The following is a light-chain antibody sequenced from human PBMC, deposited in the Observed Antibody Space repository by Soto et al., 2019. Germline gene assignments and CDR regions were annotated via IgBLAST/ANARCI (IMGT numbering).Light chain of an antibody. CDR2: GAS. Sequence: EIVLTQSPGTLSLSPGERATLSCRASQSVSSSYLAWYQQTPGQAPRLLIYGASSRDTGIPGRFSGSGSGTGFTLTISRLEPEDFAVYYCQQYGSSSMYTFGQGTKLEIK. J-gene: IGKJ2*01. V-gene: IGKV3-20*01. CDR3: QQYGSSSMYT. CDR1: QSVSSSY.